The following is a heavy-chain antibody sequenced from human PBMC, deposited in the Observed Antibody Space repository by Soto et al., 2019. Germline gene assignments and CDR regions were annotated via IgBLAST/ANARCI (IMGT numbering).Heavy chain of an antibody. D-gene: IGHD6-13*01. CDR2: ITTTGRNT. J-gene: IGHJ5*02. Sequence: EMQLLESGGGLVQPGGSLRLSCAASGFTFISYGMTWVRQAPGKGLEWVSGITTTGRNTYYAESVKGRFTISRDNSKNVVSLQMNSLRAEDTDVYYCARGAAAAGTDWFDAWGQGALVIVSS. CDR3: ARGAAAAGTDWFDA. V-gene: IGHV3-23*01. CDR1: GFTFISYG.